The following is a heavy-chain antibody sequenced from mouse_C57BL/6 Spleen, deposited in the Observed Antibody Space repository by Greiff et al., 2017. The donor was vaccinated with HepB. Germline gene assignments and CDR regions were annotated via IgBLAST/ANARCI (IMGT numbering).Heavy chain of an antibody. J-gene: IGHJ3*01. D-gene: IGHD1-1*01. CDR3: ARDYYGSSLAY. CDR2: IYPGDGDT. Sequence: QVQLQQSGAELVKPGASVKISCKASGYAFSSYWMNWVKQRPGKGLEWIGQIYPGDGDTNYKGKFKGKATLTADKTSSTAYMQLSSLTSEDSAVYICARDYYGSSLAYWGQGTLVTVSA. V-gene: IGHV1-80*01. CDR1: GYAFSSYW.